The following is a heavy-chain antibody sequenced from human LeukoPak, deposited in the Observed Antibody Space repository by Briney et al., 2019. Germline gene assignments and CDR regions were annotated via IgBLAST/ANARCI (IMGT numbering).Heavy chain of an antibody. D-gene: IGHD3-22*01. V-gene: IGHV1-18*01. CDR3: ARDGSPYYYDSSGFTDY. CDR2: ISAYNGNT. J-gene: IGHJ4*02. Sequence: ASVTVSCTASGYTFTSYGISWVRQAPGQGLEWMGWISAYNGNTNYAQKLQGRVTMTTDTSTSTAYMELRSLRSDDTAVYYCARDGSPYYYDSSGFTDYWGQGTLVTVSS. CDR1: GYTFTSYG.